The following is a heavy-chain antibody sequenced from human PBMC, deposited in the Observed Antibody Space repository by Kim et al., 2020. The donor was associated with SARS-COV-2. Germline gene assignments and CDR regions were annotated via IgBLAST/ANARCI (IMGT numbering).Heavy chain of an antibody. V-gene: IGHV4-39*01. D-gene: IGHD6-13*01. J-gene: IGHJ4*02. CDR3: ARVVILSSSWYTNSEHFDY. Sequence: SGVTISEDTSKNQFSLKLSSVTAADTAVYYCARVVILSSSWYTNSEHFDYWGQGTLVTVSS.